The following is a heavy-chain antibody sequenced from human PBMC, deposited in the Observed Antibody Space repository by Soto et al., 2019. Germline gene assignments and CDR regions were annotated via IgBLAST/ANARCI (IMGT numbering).Heavy chain of an antibody. CDR2: IYHSGST. D-gene: IGHD6-6*01. J-gene: IGHJ5*02. V-gene: IGHV4-59*12. CDR3: ARERPDGARLDP. CDR1: GGSINSYD. Sequence: SETLSLTCTVSGGSINSYDWSWIRQPPGKGLEWIGYIYHSGSTYYNPSLKSRVTISVDTSKNQFSLKLSSVTAADTAVYYCARERPDGARLDPWVQGTXVTVSS.